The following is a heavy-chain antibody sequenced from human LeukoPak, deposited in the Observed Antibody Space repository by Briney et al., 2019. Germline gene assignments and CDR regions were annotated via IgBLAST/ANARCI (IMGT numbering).Heavy chain of an antibody. D-gene: IGHD5-18*01. J-gene: IGHJ4*02. CDR3: AKDKGLNTAMASDITY. V-gene: IGHV3-23*01. Sequence: QPGGSLRLSCAASGFTFSSYAMSWVRQAPGKGLEWVSAISGSGGSTYYADSVKGRFTISRDNSKNTLYLQMNSLRAEDTAVYYCAKDKGLNTAMASDITYWGQGTLVTVSS. CDR1: GFTFSSYA. CDR2: ISGSGGST.